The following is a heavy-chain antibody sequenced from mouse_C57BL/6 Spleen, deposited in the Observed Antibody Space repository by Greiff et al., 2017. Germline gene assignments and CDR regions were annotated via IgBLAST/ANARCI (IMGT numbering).Heavy chain of an antibody. Sequence: EVQVVESGGGLVQSGRSLRLSCATSGFTFSDFYMEWVRQAPGKGLEWIAASRNKANDYTTEYSASVKGRFIVSRDTSQSILYLQMNALRAEDTAIYYCARDARITTVVAHWYFDVWGTGTTVTVSS. D-gene: IGHD1-1*01. CDR1: GFTFSDFY. V-gene: IGHV7-1*01. CDR3: ARDARITTVVAHWYFDV. CDR2: SRNKANDYTT. J-gene: IGHJ1*03.